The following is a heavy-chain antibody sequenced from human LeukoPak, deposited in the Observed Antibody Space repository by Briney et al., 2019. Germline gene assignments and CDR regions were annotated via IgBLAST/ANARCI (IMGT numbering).Heavy chain of an antibody. CDR1: GFTLSSYA. CDR3: AKALSRGKMATIRYYFDY. J-gene: IGHJ4*02. Sequence: PGGSLRLSCAASGFTLSSYAMSWVRQAPGKGLEWVSAISGSGGSTYYADSVKGRFTISRDNSKNTLYLQMNSLRAEDTAVYYCAKALSRGKMATIRYYFDYWGQGTLVTVSS. V-gene: IGHV3-23*01. CDR2: ISGSGGST. D-gene: IGHD5-24*01.